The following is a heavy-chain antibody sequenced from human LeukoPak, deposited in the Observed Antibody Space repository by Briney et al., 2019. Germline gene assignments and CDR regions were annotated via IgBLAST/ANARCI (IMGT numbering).Heavy chain of an antibody. J-gene: IGHJ4*02. CDR1: GYTFTSYD. D-gene: IGHD3-22*01. Sequence: ASVQVSCKASGYTFTSYDINWVRQATGQGLEWMGWMNPNSGNTGYAQKFQGRVTMTRNTSISTAYMELSSLRSEDTAVYYCARAEGYYDSSGYYHFDYWGQGTLVTVSS. V-gene: IGHV1-8*01. CDR3: ARAEGYYDSSGYYHFDY. CDR2: MNPNSGNT.